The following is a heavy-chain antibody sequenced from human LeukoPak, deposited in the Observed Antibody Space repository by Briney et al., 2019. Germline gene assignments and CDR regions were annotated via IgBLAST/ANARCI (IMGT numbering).Heavy chain of an antibody. CDR2: ISYDGSNK. CDR1: GFTFSSYA. CDR3: ARDGEMATMYYFDY. Sequence: GGSLRLSCAASGFTFSSYAMHWVRQAPGKGLEWGAVISYDGSNKYYADSVKGRFTISRDNSKNTLYLQMNSLRAEDTAVYYCARDGEMATMYYFDYWGQGTLVTVSS. J-gene: IGHJ4*02. V-gene: IGHV3-30-3*01. D-gene: IGHD5-24*01.